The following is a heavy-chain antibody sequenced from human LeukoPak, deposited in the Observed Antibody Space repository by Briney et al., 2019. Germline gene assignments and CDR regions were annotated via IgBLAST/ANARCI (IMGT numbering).Heavy chain of an antibody. D-gene: IGHD2-21*02. J-gene: IGHJ6*02. CDR2: IDWDDDK. CDR3: ARTRLVVTAIQGNYYDMDV. CDR1: GFSLSTTTMC. Sequence: ESGPALVKPTQTLTLTCTFSGFSLSTTTMCVSWIPQPPGKALEWLARIDWDDDKYYSTSLKTRLTISKDTSKNHVVLTMTNMDPVDTATYYCARTRLVVTAIQGNYYDMDVWGQGTTVTVSS. V-gene: IGHV2-70*11.